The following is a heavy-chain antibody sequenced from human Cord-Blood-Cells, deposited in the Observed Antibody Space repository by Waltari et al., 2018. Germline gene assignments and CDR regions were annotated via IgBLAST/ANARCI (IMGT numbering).Heavy chain of an antibody. CDR1: GFTFSSYG. CDR2: IWYDGSNK. J-gene: IGHJ4*02. D-gene: IGHD3-22*01. CDR3: AGNGDYYDSSGYYYYFDY. V-gene: IGHV3-33*01. Sequence: QVQLVESGGGVVQPGRSLRLSCAASGFTFSSYGMHWVRQAPGKGLEWVAVIWYDGSNKDYSDSVKGRFTISRDNSKNTLYLQMNSLRAEDTAVYYCAGNGDYYDSSGYYYYFDYWGQGTLVTVSS.